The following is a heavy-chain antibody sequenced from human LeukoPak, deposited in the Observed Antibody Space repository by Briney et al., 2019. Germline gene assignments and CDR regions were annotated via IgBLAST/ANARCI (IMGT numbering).Heavy chain of an antibody. CDR2: INPNSGGT. J-gene: IGHJ3*02. V-gene: IGHV1-2*02. D-gene: IGHD6-13*01. CDR3: ARPHSSSWGYDAFDI. CDR1: GYTFTGYY. Sequence: ASVTVSCKASGYTFTGYYMHWVRQAPGQGLEWMGWINPNSGGTNYAQKFQGRVTMTRDTSISTAYMELSRLRSDDTAVYYCARPHSSSWGYDAFDIWGQGTMVTVSS.